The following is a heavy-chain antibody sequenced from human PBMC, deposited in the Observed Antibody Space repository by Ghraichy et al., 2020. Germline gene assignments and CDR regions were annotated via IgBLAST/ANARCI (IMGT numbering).Heavy chain of an antibody. Sequence: ASAKVSCKPSGYSFTTYGISWGRHAPRQGLEWRGWISAYSGKTDYAQKLQGRITMTTDPSTSTAYMELKSLRSDDTAVYYCARDRETYCSSSSCYQGGDCWGQGTLVTVSS. CDR1: GYSFTTYG. D-gene: IGHD2-2*01. J-gene: IGHJ4*02. CDR3: ARDRETYCSSSSCYQGGDC. V-gene: IGHV1-18*01. CDR2: ISAYSGKT.